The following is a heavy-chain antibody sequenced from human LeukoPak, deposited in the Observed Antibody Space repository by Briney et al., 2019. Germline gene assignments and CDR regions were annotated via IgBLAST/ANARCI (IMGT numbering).Heavy chain of an antibody. CDR1: GGSFRGYY. CDR2: INHSGST. Sequence: PSETLSLTCAVYGGSFRGYYWSWIRQPHGKRLKWSGEINHSGSTNYNPSLKSRVTISVDTSKNQFSLKLSSVTAADTAVYYCALGARRLIAVAGTVGWFDPWGQGTLVTVSS. J-gene: IGHJ5*02. CDR3: ALGARRLIAVAGTVGWFDP. D-gene: IGHD6-19*01. V-gene: IGHV4-34*01.